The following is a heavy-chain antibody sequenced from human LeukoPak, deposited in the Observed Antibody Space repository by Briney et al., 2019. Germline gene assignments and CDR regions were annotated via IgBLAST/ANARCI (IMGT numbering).Heavy chain of an antibody. CDR3: ARQTGSGLFILP. D-gene: IGHD3/OR15-3a*01. CDR1: GVSISSSYSY. CDR2: IYYTGNT. V-gene: IGHV4-39*01. Sequence: ASETLSLTCTVSGVSISSSYSYWGWIRQPPGMGLEWIGSIYYTGNTYYNASLRSQVSISIDTSNNQFSLKLTSVTAADTAVYYCARQTGSGLFILPGGQGTLVTVSS. J-gene: IGHJ4*02.